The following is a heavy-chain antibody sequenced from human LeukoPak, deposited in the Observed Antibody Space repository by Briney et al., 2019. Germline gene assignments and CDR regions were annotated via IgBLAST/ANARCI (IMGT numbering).Heavy chain of an antibody. CDR2: ISYDGSNK. CDR1: GFTFSSYA. J-gene: IGHJ4*02. V-gene: IGHV3-30-3*01. Sequence: GRSLRLSCAASGFTFSSYAMHWVRQAPGKGLEWVAVISYDGSNKYYADSVKGRFTISRDNSKNTLYLQMNSLRAEDTAVYYCAKDSRTDYWGQGTLVTVSS. CDR3: AKDSRTDY.